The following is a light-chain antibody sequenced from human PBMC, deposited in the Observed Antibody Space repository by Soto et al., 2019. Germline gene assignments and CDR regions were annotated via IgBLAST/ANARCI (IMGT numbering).Light chain of an antibody. Sequence: QSVLTQSPSVSAAPGQKVTISCSGSSSNIGNNYVSWYQQVPGTAPKLLIYDNNKRPSGIPDRFSGSKSGTSGTLDITGLQTGDDADYYCATWDGSLPGEVFGGGTQLTVL. CDR1: SSNIGNNY. CDR2: DNN. J-gene: IGLJ2*01. V-gene: IGLV1-51*01. CDR3: ATWDGSLPGEV.